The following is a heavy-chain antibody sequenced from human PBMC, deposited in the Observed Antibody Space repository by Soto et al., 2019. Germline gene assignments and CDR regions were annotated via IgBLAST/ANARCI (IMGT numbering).Heavy chain of an antibody. CDR1: GGSISSADYY. CDR2: IYFSGSI. CDR3: AGVAPRKLTFPFYGMDV. D-gene: IGHD3-16*01. V-gene: IGHV4-30-4*01. J-gene: IGHJ6*02. Sequence: SETLSLTCTVSGGSISSADYYWSWIRQPPGKGLEWIGYIYFSGSILYNPSLKSRLTISMDTSKNQFSLKLTSMTAADTAVYYCAGVAPRKLTFPFYGMDVWGQGTTVTVSS.